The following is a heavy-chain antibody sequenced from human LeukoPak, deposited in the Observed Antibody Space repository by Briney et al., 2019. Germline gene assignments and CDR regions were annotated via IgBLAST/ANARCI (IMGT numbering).Heavy chain of an antibody. D-gene: IGHD3-9*01. V-gene: IGHV3-23*01. J-gene: IGHJ4*02. Sequence: PGGSLRLSCAASGFTFGNYAMSWVRQAPGKGLEWVSAITGGGSGIYYADSMKSRFTISRDNSKNTLYLQINSLRAEDTAVYYCAKWGDYDVLTGYYVSDYWGQGTLVTVSS. CDR2: ITGGGSGI. CDR1: GFTFGNYA. CDR3: AKWGDYDVLTGYYVSDY.